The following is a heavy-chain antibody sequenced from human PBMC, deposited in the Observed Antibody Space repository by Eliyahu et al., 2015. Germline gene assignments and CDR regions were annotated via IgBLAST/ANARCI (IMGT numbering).Heavy chain of an antibody. V-gene: IGHV3-53*01. Sequence: EVQLVESGGGLIQPGGSLXLXCXAAGFAVSSNYMSWVRQAPGKGLEWVSLIYSGGTSYYADSVKGRFTISRDNFKNTVYLQMNSLRTEDTAIYYCAREGYSFNSYWGQGTLVTVSS. CDR1: GFAVSSNY. CDR2: IYSGGTS. J-gene: IGHJ4*02. D-gene: IGHD5-18*01. CDR3: AREGYSFNSY.